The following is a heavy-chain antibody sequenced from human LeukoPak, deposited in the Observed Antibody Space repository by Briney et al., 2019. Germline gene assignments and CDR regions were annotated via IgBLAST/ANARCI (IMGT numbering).Heavy chain of an antibody. D-gene: IGHD4-17*01. Sequence: GGSLRLSCTASGFTFGDYAMSWFRQAPGKGLEWVGFIRSKAYGGTTEYAASVKGRFTISRDDSKSIAYLQMNSLKTEDTAVYYCTQARGEYGDYVEGAFGIWGQGTMVTVSS. CDR2: IRSKAYGGTT. V-gene: IGHV3-49*03. J-gene: IGHJ3*02. CDR1: GFTFGDYA. CDR3: TQARGEYGDYVEGAFGI.